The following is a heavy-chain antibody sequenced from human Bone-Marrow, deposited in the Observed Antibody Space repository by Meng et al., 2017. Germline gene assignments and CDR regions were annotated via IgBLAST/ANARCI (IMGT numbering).Heavy chain of an antibody. V-gene: IGHV3-74*01. D-gene: IGHD3-3*01. CDR1: GFNFGDYI. Sequence: EEQLVEAGGGLVQPGGSLRRSCGASGFNFGDYIMHWVRQSPGKGLEWISRIVSDGGITTYADSVKGRFTISRDNAKNTLYLEMNSLGAEDTAVYYCARDLGWVLFDYWGQGALVTVSS. CDR2: IVSDGGIT. CDR3: ARDLGWVLFDY. J-gene: IGHJ4*02.